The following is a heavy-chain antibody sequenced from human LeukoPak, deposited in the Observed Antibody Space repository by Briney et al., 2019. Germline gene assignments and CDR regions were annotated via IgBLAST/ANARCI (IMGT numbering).Heavy chain of an antibody. J-gene: IGHJ4*02. Sequence: SETLSLTCTVSGGSINSYYWSWIRQPPGKGLEYIGYIYHSGSTNYNPSLKSRVTISVDTSKSQFSLNLNSVTAADTAVYYCARHQYQLSALDYWGQGTLVTVSS. CDR1: GGSINSYY. CDR3: ARHQYQLSALDY. CDR2: IYHSGST. D-gene: IGHD2-2*01. V-gene: IGHV4-59*08.